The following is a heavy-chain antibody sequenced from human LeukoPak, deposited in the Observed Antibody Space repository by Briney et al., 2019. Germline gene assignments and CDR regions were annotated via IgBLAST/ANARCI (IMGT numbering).Heavy chain of an antibody. Sequence: GGSLRLSCAASGFTVSSNYMSWVRQAPGKGLEWVSVIYSGGSTYYDDSVKGRFTISRHNSKNTLYLQMNSLRAEDTAVYYCAREIYGSGSNGAYGMDVWGQGTTVTVS. V-gene: IGHV3-53*04. D-gene: IGHD3-10*01. CDR3: AREIYGSGSNGAYGMDV. CDR2: IYSGGST. CDR1: GFTVSSNY. J-gene: IGHJ6*02.